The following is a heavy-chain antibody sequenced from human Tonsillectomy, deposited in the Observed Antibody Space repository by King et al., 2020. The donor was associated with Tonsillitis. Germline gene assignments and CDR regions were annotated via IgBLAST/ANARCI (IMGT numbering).Heavy chain of an antibody. Sequence: QLQESGPGLVNPSETLSLTCTVSGGSISIKYWSWIRQPAGKGLEWIGRIYTSGSTNYNPSPKSGVTMSVDTSKNQFSLKLSSVTAADTAVYYCARDCSGGYCYDDWGQGTLVTVSS. J-gene: IGHJ4*02. CDR2: IYTSGST. CDR1: GGSISIKY. CDR3: ARDCSGGYCYDD. V-gene: IGHV4-4*07. D-gene: IGHD2-15*01.